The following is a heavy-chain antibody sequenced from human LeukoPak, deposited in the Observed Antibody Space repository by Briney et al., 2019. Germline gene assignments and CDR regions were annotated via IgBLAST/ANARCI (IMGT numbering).Heavy chain of an antibody. CDR2: IYYSGST. CDR3: ARDCSSTSCSPPGWFDP. J-gene: IGHJ5*02. V-gene: IGHV4-59*01. CDR1: GGSISSYY. D-gene: IGHD2-2*01. Sequence: SETLSLTCTVSGGSISSYYWSWIRQPPGKGLEWIGYIYYSGSTNYNPSLKSRVTISVDTSKNQFSLKLSSVTAADTAVYYCARDCSSTSCSPPGWFDPWGQGTLVTVSS.